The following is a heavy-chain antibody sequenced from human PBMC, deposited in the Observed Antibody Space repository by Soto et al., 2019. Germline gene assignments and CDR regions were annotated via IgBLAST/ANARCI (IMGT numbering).Heavy chain of an antibody. V-gene: IGHV2-5*02. J-gene: IGHJ2*01. CDR1: GFSLGTYGLG. CDR3: AHRGGGIVDWYFDL. CDR2: IYWDDDK. D-gene: IGHD1-26*01. Sequence: HITLNESGPTLVKPTQTLTLTCTFSGFSLGTYGLGVGWIHQPPGKDLEWLALIYWDDDKRYSPSLKSRRTVTKDTSKRQVFLTLTNMDPVDTDTYYCAHRGGGIVDWYFDLWGRGTPVIVSS.